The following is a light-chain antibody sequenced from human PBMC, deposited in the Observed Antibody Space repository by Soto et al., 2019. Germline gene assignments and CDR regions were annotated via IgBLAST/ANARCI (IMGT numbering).Light chain of an antibody. CDR3: QQYNTYSSLT. J-gene: IGKJ4*01. CDR2: GAS. Sequence: DIVLTQYTGTLSFSPGERATLSCRASQSISNSYLAWFQQKPGQSPRLLIYGASSRPTGIPDRFSGSGYGTEFTLTISSLQPDDFATYYCQQYNTYSSLTFGGVTNVDIK. CDR1: QSISNSY. V-gene: IGKV3-20*01.